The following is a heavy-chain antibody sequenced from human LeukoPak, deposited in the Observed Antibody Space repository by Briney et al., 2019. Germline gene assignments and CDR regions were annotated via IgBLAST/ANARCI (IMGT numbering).Heavy chain of an antibody. CDR1: GYTFSGYY. Sequence: ASVEVSCRTSGYTFSGYYLHWVRHAPGQGLEWMGLIRPNSGGTKNAQKFQGRVTMTRDTSISTAYMELNRLTSDDTAVYYCATYSNSTLQYYYGLDVWGQGTTVTVSS. CDR2: IRPNSGGT. D-gene: IGHD6-6*01. J-gene: IGHJ6*02. CDR3: ATYSNSTLQYYYGLDV. V-gene: IGHV1-2*02.